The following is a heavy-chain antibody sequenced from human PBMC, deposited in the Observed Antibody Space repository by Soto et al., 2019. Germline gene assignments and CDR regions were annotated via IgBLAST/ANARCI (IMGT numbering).Heavy chain of an antibody. CDR1: GFSFSDYA. Sequence: GGSLRLSCSVSGFSFSDYAMTWVRQAPGKGLEWVSYISSSSSTVYYADSVKGRFTISRDNAKKSLFLQMNSLRDEDTAVYYCARDCGGDCSPDSSVAWGRGPLVTVSS. D-gene: IGHD2-21*02. V-gene: IGHV3-48*02. CDR2: ISSSSSTV. J-gene: IGHJ4*02. CDR3: ARDCGGDCSPDSSVA.